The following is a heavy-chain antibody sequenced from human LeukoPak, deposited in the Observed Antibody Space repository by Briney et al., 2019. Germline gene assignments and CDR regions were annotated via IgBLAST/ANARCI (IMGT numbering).Heavy chain of an antibody. J-gene: IGHJ4*02. CDR3: ATCSRGDCYEGLPLMGY. CDR1: GGSFSGYY. CDR2: INHSGST. D-gene: IGHD2-21*01. V-gene: IGHV4-34*01. Sequence: SETLSLTCAVYGGSFSGYYWSWIRQPPGKGLEWIGEINHSGSTNYNPSLKSRVTISVDTSKNQFSLKLSSVTAADTAVYYCATCSRGDCYEGLPLMGYWGQGTLVTVSS.